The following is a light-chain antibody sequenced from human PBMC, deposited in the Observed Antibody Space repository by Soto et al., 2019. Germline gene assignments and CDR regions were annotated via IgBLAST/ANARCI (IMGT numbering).Light chain of an antibody. CDR2: AAS. CDR3: QQSYSTPQT. J-gene: IGKJ1*01. CDR1: QSISSY. V-gene: IGKV1-39*01. Sequence: DIQMTQSPSSLSASVGEGVTILGRASQSISSYLNWYQQKPGKAPRLMIYAASSLQSGVPSRFSGSGSGTDCTLTISSLQPEDVATYYCQQSYSTPQTFGQGTKVDIK.